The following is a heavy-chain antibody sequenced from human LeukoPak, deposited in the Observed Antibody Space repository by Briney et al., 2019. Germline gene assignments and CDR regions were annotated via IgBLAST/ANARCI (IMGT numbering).Heavy chain of an antibody. CDR2: ISGSGGST. J-gene: IGHJ4*02. CDR1: GFTFSSYG. CDR3: AKDQGDILTGYLDY. Sequence: GGSLRLSCAASGFTFSSYGMNWVRQAPGKGLEWVSGISGSGGSTYYADSVKGRFTISRDNSKNTLYLQMNSLRAEDTAVYYCAKDQGDILTGYLDYWGQGTLVTVSS. D-gene: IGHD3-9*01. V-gene: IGHV3-23*01.